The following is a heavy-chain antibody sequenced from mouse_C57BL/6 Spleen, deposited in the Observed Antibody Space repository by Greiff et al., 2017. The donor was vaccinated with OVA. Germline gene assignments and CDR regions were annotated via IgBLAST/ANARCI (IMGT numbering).Heavy chain of an antibody. V-gene: IGHV1-82*01. CDR2: IYPGDGDT. J-gene: IGHJ4*01. D-gene: IGHD1-1*01. Sequence: QVQLQQSGPELVKPGASVKISCKASGYAFSSSWMNWVKQRPGKGLEWIGRIYPGDGDTNYNGKFKGKATLTAAKSSSTAYMQLSSLTSEDSAVYFCARSHITTVVAMTHYAMDYWGQGTSVTVSS. CDR1: GYAFSSSW. CDR3: ARSHITTVVAMTHYAMDY.